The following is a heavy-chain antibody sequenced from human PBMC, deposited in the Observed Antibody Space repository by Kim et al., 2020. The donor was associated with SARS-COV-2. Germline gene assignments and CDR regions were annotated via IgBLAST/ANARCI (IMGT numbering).Heavy chain of an antibody. V-gene: IGHV4-59*01. CDR1: GGSISSYY. CDR2: IYYSGST. Sequence: SETLSLTCTVSGGSISSYYWSWIRQPPGKGLEWIGYIYYSGSTNYNPSLKSRVTISVDTSKNQFSLKLSSVTAADTAVYYCARVRYSYGYELDYWGQGTRVTVSS. CDR3: ARVRYSYGYELDY. D-gene: IGHD5-18*01. J-gene: IGHJ4*02.